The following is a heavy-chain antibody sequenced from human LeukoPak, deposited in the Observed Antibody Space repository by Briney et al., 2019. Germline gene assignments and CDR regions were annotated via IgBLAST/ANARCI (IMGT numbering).Heavy chain of an antibody. D-gene: IGHD6-13*01. V-gene: IGHV4-4*07. CDR3: ARAGSSSWLYYFDY. CDR2: IYISGST. CDR1: GGSISSYY. J-gene: IGHJ4*02. Sequence: KPSETLSLTCTVSGGSISSYYWSWIRQPAGKGLEWIGRIYISGSTKNNPSLKSRVTISVDTSKNQFSLKLSSVTAADTAVYYCARAGSSSWLYYFDYWGQGTLVTVSS.